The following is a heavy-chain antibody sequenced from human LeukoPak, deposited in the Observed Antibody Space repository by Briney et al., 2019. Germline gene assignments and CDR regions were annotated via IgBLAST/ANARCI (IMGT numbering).Heavy chain of an antibody. CDR1: GGSISNGGYY. CDR3: ARARPFSSRDLDY. CDR2: IYYSGST. J-gene: IGHJ4*02. Sequence: SETLSLTCTVSGGSISNGGYYWRWIRQHPGKGLEWIGYIYYSGSTYYNPSLKSRVIISIDTSKNQFSLNLSSVTAADTAVYYCARARPFSSRDLDYWGQGTLVTVSS. V-gene: IGHV4-31*03.